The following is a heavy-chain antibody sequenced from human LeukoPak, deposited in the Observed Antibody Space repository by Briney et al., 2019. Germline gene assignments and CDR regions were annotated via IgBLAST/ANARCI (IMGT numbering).Heavy chain of an antibody. V-gene: IGHV1-8*03. D-gene: IGHD2-2*01. J-gene: IGHJ5*02. CDR2: MNPANGNT. CDR3: ARVGCSPISCHTWFDP. Sequence: ASVKVSCKAPGYTFTSYDMHWVRQATGQGLEWMGWMNPANGNTVYARKFQGRVTITRDISISTAYMELSSLRSEDTAVYYCARVGCSPISCHTWFDPWGQGTLVTVSS. CDR1: GYTFTSYD.